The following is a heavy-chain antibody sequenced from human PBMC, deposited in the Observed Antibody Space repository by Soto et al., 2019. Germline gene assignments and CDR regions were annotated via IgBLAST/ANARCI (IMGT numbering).Heavy chain of an antibody. J-gene: IGHJ3*02. D-gene: IGHD6-19*01. CDR3: AKSDGWQGVVRDYFFDI. V-gene: IGHV3-30*18. CDR1: GFNFRSYA. Sequence: QVQLVESGGGVVQPGRSLRLSCAASGFNFRSYAMHWVRQAPGKGLEWVAAISYDGSDLYYTDSVKGRFTISRDNSENSVYVQMKRLRPEDTAVYYCAKSDGWQGVVRDYFFDIWGQGTTVTVSS. CDR2: ISYDGSDL.